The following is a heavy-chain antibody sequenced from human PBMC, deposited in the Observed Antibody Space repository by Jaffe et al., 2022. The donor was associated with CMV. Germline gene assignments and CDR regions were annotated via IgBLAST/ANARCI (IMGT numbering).Heavy chain of an antibody. CDR1: GHTLAGLA. Sequence: QVQLVQSGAEAKKPGTSVKVSCKISGHTLAGLAIHWVRQAPGKGLEWMGGFDIEDGEIIYAQRFRGRVTMTEDTLTDTAHMELSNLRSEDTAVYYCATPLRVGSERYYRGFDYWGQGTLVSVSS. V-gene: IGHV1-24*01. CDR2: FDIEDGEI. CDR3: ATPLRVGSERYYRGFDY. J-gene: IGHJ4*02. D-gene: IGHD3-10*01.